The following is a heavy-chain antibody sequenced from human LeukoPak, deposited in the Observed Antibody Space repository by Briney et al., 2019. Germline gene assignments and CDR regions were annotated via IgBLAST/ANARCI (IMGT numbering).Heavy chain of an antibody. CDR3: ARDLLWFGELYGLDY. V-gene: IGHV1-18*01. CDR1: GYTFTSYG. Sequence: ASVKVSCKASGYTFTSYGISWVRQAPGQGLEWMGWISAYNGNTNYAQKLQGRVTMTTDTSTSTAYMELRSLRSDDTAVYYCARDLLWFGELYGLDYWGQGTLVTVSS. D-gene: IGHD3-10*01. J-gene: IGHJ4*02. CDR2: ISAYNGNT.